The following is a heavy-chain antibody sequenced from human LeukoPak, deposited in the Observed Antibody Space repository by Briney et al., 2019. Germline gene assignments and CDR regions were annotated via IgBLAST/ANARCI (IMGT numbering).Heavy chain of an antibody. CDR3: ARSYYQYYFDY. J-gene: IGHJ4*02. V-gene: IGHV4-61*01. CDR2: IYYSGST. D-gene: IGHD1-26*01. CDR1: GGSVSSGSYY. Sequence: SETLSLTCTVSGGSVSSGSYYWSWIRQPPGKGLEWIGYIYYSGSTNYNSSLKSRVTISVDTSKNQFSLKLSSVTAADTAVYYCARSYYQYYFDYWGQGTLVTVSS.